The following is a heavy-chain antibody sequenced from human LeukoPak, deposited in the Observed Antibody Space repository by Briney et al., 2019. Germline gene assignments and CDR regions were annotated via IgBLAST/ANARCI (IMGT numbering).Heavy chain of an antibody. D-gene: IGHD1/OR15-1a*01. V-gene: IGHV3-48*03. CDR3: ARADTLNN. CDR1: GFTFSSYE. J-gene: IGHJ4*02. Sequence: GGSLRLSCAASGFTFSSYEMNWVRQAPGKGLEWVSSITSSGSYIYYAESVKGRFTISRDNAKSSLYLQMNSLRAEDTAVYYGARADTLNNWGQGALVTVSS. CDR2: ITSSGSYI.